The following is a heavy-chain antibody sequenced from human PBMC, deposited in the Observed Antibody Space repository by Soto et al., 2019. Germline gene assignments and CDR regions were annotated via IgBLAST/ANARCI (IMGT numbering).Heavy chain of an antibody. CDR1: GYTFTSYD. CDR3: ARERAVVITTMGREDYYYYGMDV. Sequence: QVPLVQSGAEVKKPGASVKVSCKASGYTFTSYDINWVRQATGQGLEWMGWMNPNSGNIGYAQKFQGRVTMTRNTSISTAYMELSSLRSEDTAVYYCARERAVVITTMGREDYYYYGMDVWGQGTTVTVSS. CDR2: MNPNSGNI. V-gene: IGHV1-8*01. J-gene: IGHJ6*02. D-gene: IGHD3-22*01.